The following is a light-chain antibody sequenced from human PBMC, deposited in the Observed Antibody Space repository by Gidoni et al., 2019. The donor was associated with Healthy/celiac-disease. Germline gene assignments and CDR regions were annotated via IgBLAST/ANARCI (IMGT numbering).Light chain of an antibody. V-gene: IGKV3-20*01. J-gene: IGKJ1*01. CDR1: QSVSSSY. CDR3: QQYGSPTS. CDR2: GAS. Sequence: DIELTQSPGTLALSPGEGATLSCRDSQSVSSSYLAGYQQKPGQAPRLLVYGASSRATGIPDRFSGSGSGTDFTLTISRLEPEDFEVYYCQQYGSPTSLGQGTKVEIK.